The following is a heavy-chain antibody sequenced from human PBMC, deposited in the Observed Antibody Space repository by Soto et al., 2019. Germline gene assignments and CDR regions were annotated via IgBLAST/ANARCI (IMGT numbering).Heavy chain of an antibody. CDR2: ISAYNGNT. CDR3: PRDACCDVGSCYWGYSDY. D-gene: IGHD2-15*01. CDR1: GYTFTSYG. Sequence: QVQLVQSGAEVKKPGASVKVSCKASGYTFTSYGISWVRQAPGQGRDRMGWISAYNGNTNYAKKLQGRVTMTTDTATRTAYKALTSLRSDVTAVYYCPRDACCDVGSCYWGYSDYWGQGALVTVSS. J-gene: IGHJ4*02. V-gene: IGHV1-18*01.